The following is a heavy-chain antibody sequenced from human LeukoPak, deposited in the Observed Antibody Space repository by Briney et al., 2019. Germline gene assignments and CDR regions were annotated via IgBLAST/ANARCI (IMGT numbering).Heavy chain of an antibody. J-gene: IGHJ4*02. CDR1: GFTFSSYA. CDR3: ARGRWQQQPVFDY. V-gene: IGHV3-49*03. D-gene: IGHD6-13*01. CDR2: IRSKNYGGTT. Sequence: GGSLRLSCAASGFTFSSYAMNWFRQAPGEGLEWVGFIRSKNYGGTTEYAAPVKGRFTISRDDSKTIAYLQMNSLRTEDTAVYYCARGRWQQQPVFDYWGQGTLVTVSS.